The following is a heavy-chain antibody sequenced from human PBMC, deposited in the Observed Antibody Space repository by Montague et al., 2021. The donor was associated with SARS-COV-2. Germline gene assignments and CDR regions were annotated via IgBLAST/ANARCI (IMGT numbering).Heavy chain of an antibody. Sequence: SLRLSCAASGFTFSSYAMSWVRQAPGKGLEWVSAISGSGGSTYYADSVKGRFTISRDNSKNTLYLQMSSLRAEDTAVYYCAKDPYYDFWSGWYFDLWGRGTLVTVSS. D-gene: IGHD3-3*01. CDR1: GFTFSSYA. J-gene: IGHJ2*01. CDR3: AKDPYYDFWSGWYFDL. CDR2: ISGSGGST. V-gene: IGHV3-23*01.